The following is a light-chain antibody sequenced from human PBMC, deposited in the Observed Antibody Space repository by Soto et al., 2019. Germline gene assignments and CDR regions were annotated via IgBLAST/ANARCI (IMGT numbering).Light chain of an antibody. CDR2: TES. Sequence: IKMTQSPSTLSASVGDRVAITCRASQSIGIWLAWYQQKPGKAPRFLIYTESTLESGVPARFSGSGSGTEFTLTISSLQPDDFATYYCQQYKDYSWTFGQGTKVEFK. J-gene: IGKJ1*01. CDR3: QQYKDYSWT. V-gene: IGKV1-5*03. CDR1: QSIGIW.